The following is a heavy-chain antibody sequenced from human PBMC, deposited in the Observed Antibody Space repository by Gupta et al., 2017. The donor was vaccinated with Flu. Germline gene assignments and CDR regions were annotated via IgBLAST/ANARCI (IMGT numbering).Heavy chain of an antibody. V-gene: IGHV3-23*01. CDR3: AKEGTKRVYYYYGMDV. CDR2: ISGSGGRT. J-gene: IGHJ6*02. D-gene: IGHD2-2*01. Sequence: PGKGLEWVSAISGSGGRTYYADSVKGRFTISRDNSKNTLYLQMNSLRAEDTAVYYCAKEGTKRVYYYYGMDVWGQGTTVTVSS.